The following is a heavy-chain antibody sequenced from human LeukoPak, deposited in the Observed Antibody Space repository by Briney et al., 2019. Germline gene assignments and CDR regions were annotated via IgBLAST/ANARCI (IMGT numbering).Heavy chain of an antibody. CDR1: GGSISSSNYY. J-gene: IGHJ6*03. Sequence: KPSETLSLTCTVSGGSISSSNYYWGWIRQPPGKGLEWIGSIYYSGSTYYNPSLKSRVTISVDTSKNQFSLKLSSVTAADTAVYYCARQIIYYYYMDVWGKGTTVTVSS. D-gene: IGHD3-10*01. V-gene: IGHV4-39*01. CDR3: ARQIIYYYYMDV. CDR2: IYYSGST.